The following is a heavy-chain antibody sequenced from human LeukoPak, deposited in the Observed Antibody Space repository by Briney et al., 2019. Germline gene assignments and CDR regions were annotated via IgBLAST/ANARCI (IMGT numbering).Heavy chain of an antibody. V-gene: IGHV3-7*03. Sequence: GGALRLSCAASGFTFSNYWMNWVRQAPGKGREWVANIKQSGSEQYYGDSVRGRFTISRDNAKNSLFLQMNSLRAEDTAVYYCARDGYGTSSLDYWGQGTLVTVSS. CDR1: GFTFSNYW. CDR3: ARDGYGTSSLDY. CDR2: IKQSGSEQ. J-gene: IGHJ4*02. D-gene: IGHD6-6*01.